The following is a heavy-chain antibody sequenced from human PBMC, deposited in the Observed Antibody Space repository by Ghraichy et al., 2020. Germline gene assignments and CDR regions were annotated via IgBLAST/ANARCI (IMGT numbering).Heavy chain of an antibody. V-gene: IGHV6-1*01. CDR3: ARDWGITSRRSAAEPFAI. D-gene: IGHD6-6*01. Sequence: SQTLSLTCDISGDSVSSNSAAWNWIRQSPSRGLEWLGRTYYRSKWYRDYAVSVKSRITINPDTSKNQFSLLLNSVTPDDTAVYYCARDWGITSRRSAAEPFAIWGQGTMVAVSS. CDR2: TYYRSKWYR. CDR1: GDSVSSNSAA. J-gene: IGHJ3*02.